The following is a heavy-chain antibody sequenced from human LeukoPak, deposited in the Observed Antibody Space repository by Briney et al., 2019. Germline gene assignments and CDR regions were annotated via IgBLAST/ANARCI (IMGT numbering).Heavy chain of an antibody. D-gene: IGHD7-27*01. V-gene: IGHV4-4*09. CDR1: GGSVNSYY. CDR3: AKILGSGVWYGFDI. J-gene: IGHJ3*02. Sequence: SETLSLTCSVSGGSVNSYYWSWIRQPPGKGLEWIGYIYTTGRTNYNPSLKSRVAISVDTSKNQFSLKLSSVTAADTAVYYCAKILGSGVWYGFDIWGQGTMVTVSS. CDR2: IYTTGRT.